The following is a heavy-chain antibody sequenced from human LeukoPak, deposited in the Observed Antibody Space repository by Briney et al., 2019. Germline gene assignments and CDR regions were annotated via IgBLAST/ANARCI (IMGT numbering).Heavy chain of an antibody. V-gene: IGHV3-74*01. Sequence: PGGSLRLSCAASGFTFRSYWMHWVRQAPGKGLVWVSRINRDGSNTNYADSVKGRFTISRDDAKNSLYLQMSGLRAEDTAVYYCARERGAGYGSGNYPSDYWGQGTLVTVSS. CDR2: INRDGSNT. J-gene: IGHJ4*02. CDR3: ARERGAGYGSGNYPSDY. D-gene: IGHD3-10*01. CDR1: GFTFRSYW.